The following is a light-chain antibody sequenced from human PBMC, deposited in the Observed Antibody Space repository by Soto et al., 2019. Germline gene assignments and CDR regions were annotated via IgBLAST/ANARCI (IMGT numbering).Light chain of an antibody. CDR2: DVS. J-gene: IGKJ5*01. CDR3: QQYGSSGT. CDR1: QSVDSH. Sequence: EVVLTQSPVTLSLSPGERATLSCRASQSVDSHLAWYQQKPGQAPRLLIYDVSNRATGIPDRFSGSGSGTDFTLTISRLEPEDFAVYYCQQYGSSGTFGQGTRLEI. V-gene: IGKV3-20*01.